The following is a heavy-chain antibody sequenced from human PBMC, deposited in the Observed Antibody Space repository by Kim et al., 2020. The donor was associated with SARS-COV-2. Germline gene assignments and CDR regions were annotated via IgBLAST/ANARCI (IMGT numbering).Heavy chain of an antibody. CDR3: ARGAGIAAAGGNYYDSSGYYANFDY. J-gene: IGHJ4*02. CDR2: INHSGST. Sequence: SETLSLTCAVYGGSFSGYYWSWIRQPPGKGLEWIGEINHSGSTNYNPSLKSRVTISVDTSKNQFSLKLSSVTAADTAVYYCARGAGIAAAGGNYYDSSGYYANFDYWGQGTLVTVSS. V-gene: IGHV4-34*01. CDR1: GGSFSGYY. D-gene: IGHD3-22*01.